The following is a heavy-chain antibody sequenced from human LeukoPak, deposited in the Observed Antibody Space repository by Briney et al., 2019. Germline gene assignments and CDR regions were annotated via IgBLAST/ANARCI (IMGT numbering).Heavy chain of an antibody. CDR2: INPSGCST. V-gene: IGHV1-46*01. CDR3: ARPIHYDFSL. D-gene: IGHD3-3*01. CDR1: GYTFTSYY. J-gene: IGHJ4*02. Sequence: ASVKVSCKASGYTFTSYYMHWVRQAPGQGLEWMGIINPSGCSTSYAQKFQGRDTMTRDMSTSTVYMELSSLRSEDTAVYCCARPIHYDFSLWGQGTLVTVSS.